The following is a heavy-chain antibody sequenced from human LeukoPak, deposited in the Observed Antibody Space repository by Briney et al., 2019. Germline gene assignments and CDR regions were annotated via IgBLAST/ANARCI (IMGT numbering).Heavy chain of an antibody. J-gene: IGHJ4*02. D-gene: IGHD1-26*01. CDR2: INPNSGGT. CDR3: ATLQDWLLGGATPYFDY. Sequence: ASVKVSCKASGYTFTGYYMHWVRQAPGQGLEWMGWINPNSGGTNYAQKFQGRVTMTRDTSISTAYMELSRLSSDDTAVYYCATLQDWLLGGATPYFDYWGQGPLVTVSS. CDR1: GYTFTGYY. V-gene: IGHV1-2*02.